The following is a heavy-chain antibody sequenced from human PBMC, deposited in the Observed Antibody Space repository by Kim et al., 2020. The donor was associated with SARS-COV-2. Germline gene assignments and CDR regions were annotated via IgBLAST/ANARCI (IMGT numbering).Heavy chain of an antibody. CDR2: IYYSGST. V-gene: IGHV4-39*01. CDR3: ARRVAVAGTPTLDY. J-gene: IGHJ4*02. CDR1: GGSISSSSYY. Sequence: SETLSLTCTVSGGSISSSSYYWGWIRQPPGKGLEWIGSIYYSGSTYYNPSLKSRVTISVDTSKNQFSLKLSSVTAADTAVYYCARRVAVAGTPTLDYWGQGTLVTVSS. D-gene: IGHD6-19*01.